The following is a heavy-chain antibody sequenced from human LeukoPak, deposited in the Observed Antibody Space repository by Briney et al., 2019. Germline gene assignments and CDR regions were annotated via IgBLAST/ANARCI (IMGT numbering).Heavy chain of an antibody. V-gene: IGHV4-4*07. CDR3: ARPIRN. Sequence: PSETLSLTCRVSGDSSSGFHWSWIRQTAGKGLEWIGRIYTSGSTNYNPSLKSRVTMSVDTSKNQFSLSLSSVTAANTAVYYCARPIRNWGQGTLVIVSS. J-gene: IGHJ4*02. CDR2: IYTSGST. CDR1: GDSSSGFH.